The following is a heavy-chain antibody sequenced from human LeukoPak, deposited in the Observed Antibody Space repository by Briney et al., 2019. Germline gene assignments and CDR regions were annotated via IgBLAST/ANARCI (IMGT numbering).Heavy chain of an antibody. V-gene: IGHV3-64*04. D-gene: IGHD6-19*01. Sequence: GGSLRHSCSASGFTFSSYAMHWVRQAPGKGLEYVSAISSNGGSTYYADSVKGRFTISRDNSKNTLYLQMNSLRAEDTAVYYCAKAPFLTGRSSGYCFDYWGQGTLVTVSS. CDR2: ISSNGGST. CDR3: AKAPFLTGRSSGYCFDY. CDR1: GFTFSSYA. J-gene: IGHJ4*02.